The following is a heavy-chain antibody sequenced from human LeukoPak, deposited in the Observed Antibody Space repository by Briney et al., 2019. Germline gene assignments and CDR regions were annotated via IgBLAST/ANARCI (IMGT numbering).Heavy chain of an antibody. D-gene: IGHD3-22*01. V-gene: IGHV3-21*01. J-gene: IGHJ4*02. Sequence: GGSLRLSCAASGFTFSNYGMHWVRQAPGKGLEWVSSISSSSSYIYYADSVKGRFTISRDNAKNSLYLQMNSLRAEDTAVYYCARDTRSFDSSAPRWGQGTLVTVSS. CDR3: ARDTRSFDSSAPR. CDR1: GFTFSNYG. CDR2: ISSSSSYI.